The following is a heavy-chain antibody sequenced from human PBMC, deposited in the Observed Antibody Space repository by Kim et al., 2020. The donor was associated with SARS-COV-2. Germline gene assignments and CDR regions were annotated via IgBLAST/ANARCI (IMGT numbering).Heavy chain of an antibody. CDR2: ILYDGSIE. CDR3: AKGGMSVPADHDY. CDR1: GITLSRYG. V-gene: IGHV3-30*18. D-gene: IGHD6-25*01. Sequence: GGSLRLSCAASGITLSRYGMHGVRQAPGKGLEWVAFILYDGSIEYYADSVKGRFTISRDNSKNTLYLQMNSLRVEDTAVYYCAKGGMSVPADHDYWGQGTLVTVSS. J-gene: IGHJ4*02.